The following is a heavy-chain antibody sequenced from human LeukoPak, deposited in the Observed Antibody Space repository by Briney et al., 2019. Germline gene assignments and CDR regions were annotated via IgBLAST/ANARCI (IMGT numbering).Heavy chain of an antibody. CDR2: IKYDGSEK. J-gene: IGHJ6*04. CDR1: GLNFSDYW. V-gene: IGHV3-7*03. Sequence: GGSLRLSCAASGLNFSDYWMYWVRQAPGKGLEWVANIKYDGSEKYYVDSVKGRFTISRDNAKNSLYLQMNSLRVEDTAMYYCATDRGLRWGKGTTVTVSS. CDR3: ATDRGLR.